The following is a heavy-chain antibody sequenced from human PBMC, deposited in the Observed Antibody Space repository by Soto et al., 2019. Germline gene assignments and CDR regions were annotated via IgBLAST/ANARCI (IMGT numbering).Heavy chain of an antibody. Sequence: PGGSLRLSCAASGFIFSSDWMHWVRQAPGKGLEWVSVISGSGGSTHYADSVKGRSTISRDNSKNTLHLQVNSLRGEDTAVYYCAKEADISGYYPDYWGQGTQVTVSS. CDR2: ISGSGGST. CDR1: GFIFSSDW. V-gene: IGHV3-23*01. CDR3: AKEADISGYYPDY. D-gene: IGHD3-22*01. J-gene: IGHJ4*02.